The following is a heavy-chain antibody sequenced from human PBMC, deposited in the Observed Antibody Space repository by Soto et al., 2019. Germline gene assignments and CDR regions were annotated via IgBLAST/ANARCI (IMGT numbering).Heavy chain of an antibody. CDR3: ARSAVAEVYYFDY. CDR2: IYHSGST. Sequence: KSSETLSLTCAVSSGSISSSNWWSWVRQPPGKGLEWIGEIYHSGSTNYNPSLKSRVTISVDKSKNQFSLKLSSVTAADTAVYYCARSAVAEVYYFDYWGQGTLVTVSS. CDR1: SGSISSSNW. D-gene: IGHD2-15*01. V-gene: IGHV4-4*02. J-gene: IGHJ4*02.